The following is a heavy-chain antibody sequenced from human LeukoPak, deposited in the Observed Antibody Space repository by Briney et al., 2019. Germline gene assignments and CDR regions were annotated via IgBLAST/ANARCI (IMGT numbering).Heavy chain of an antibody. Sequence: GSSVKVSCKASGGTFSSYAISWVRQAPGQGLEWMGRIIPILGIANYAQKFQGRVTITADKSTSTAYMELSSLRSEDTAVYYCARGGGRARNPLLRPYNWFDPWGQGTLVTVSS. V-gene: IGHV1-69*04. CDR2: IIPILGIA. J-gene: IGHJ5*02. CDR1: GGTFSSYA. D-gene: IGHD2-15*01. CDR3: ARGGGRARNPLLRPYNWFDP.